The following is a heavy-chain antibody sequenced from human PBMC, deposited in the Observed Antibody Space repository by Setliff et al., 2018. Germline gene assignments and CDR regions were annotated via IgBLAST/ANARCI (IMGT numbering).Heavy chain of an antibody. V-gene: IGHV7-4-1*02. Sequence: ASVKVSCKASGYTFSSYAMGWMRQAPGQRLEWMGWINTNTGNPSYAQDFTGRLVFSLDASVSTAYLQISSLKAEDSAVYYCARASRFGTTVWKGDYYMDVWGKGTTVTVSS. J-gene: IGHJ6*03. CDR2: INTNTGNP. CDR3: ARASRFGTTVWKGDYYMDV. CDR1: GYTFSSYA. D-gene: IGHD4-4*01.